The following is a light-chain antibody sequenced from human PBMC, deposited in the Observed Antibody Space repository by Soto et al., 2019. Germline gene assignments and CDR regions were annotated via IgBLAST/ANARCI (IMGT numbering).Light chain of an antibody. Sequence: LTQSPVTLSLSPGERATLSCRASQRFRGLLAWYQPKPGKAPRLLIYDAYNRATGIPPRLSASGAGTVFTLTISRLQPEDFALCYCQQYGSSGTFGQGTKVDI. CDR1: QRFRGL. CDR2: DAY. J-gene: IGKJ1*01. CDR3: QQYGSSGT. V-gene: IGKV3-20*01.